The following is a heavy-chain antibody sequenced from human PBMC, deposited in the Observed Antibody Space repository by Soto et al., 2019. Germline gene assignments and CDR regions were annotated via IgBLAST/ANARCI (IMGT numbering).Heavy chain of an antibody. CDR2: ISGSGGST. J-gene: IGHJ5*02. V-gene: IGHV3-23*01. Sequence: PGGSLRLSCAASGFTFSSYAMSWVRQAPGKGLEWVSAISGSGGSTYYADSVKGRFTISRDNSKNTLYLQMNSLRAEDTAVYYCAKDRPFYYYDSSGYPAWFDPWGQGTLVTVS. D-gene: IGHD3-22*01. CDR3: AKDRPFYYYDSSGYPAWFDP. CDR1: GFTFSSYA.